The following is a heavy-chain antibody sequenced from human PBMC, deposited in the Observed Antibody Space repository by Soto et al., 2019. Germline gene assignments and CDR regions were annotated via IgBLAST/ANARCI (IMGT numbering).Heavy chain of an antibody. CDR1: GFTFDDFA. V-gene: IGHV3-9*01. J-gene: IGHJ4*02. CDR2: SSWNSGTI. CDR3: VAQAPRGYSAYDSVY. Sequence: SLRLSCAASGFTFDDFAMHWVRQAPGKGLEWVSGSSWNSGTIVYVDSVKGRFTISRDNAKNSLYLQMNSLRSEDTALYYCVAQAPRGYSAYDSVYWGLGTMVTVSS. D-gene: IGHD5-12*01.